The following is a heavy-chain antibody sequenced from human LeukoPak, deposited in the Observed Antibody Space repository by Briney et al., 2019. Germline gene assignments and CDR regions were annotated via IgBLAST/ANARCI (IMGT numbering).Heavy chain of an antibody. CDR3: AKDMSYDFWSGYHENYFDY. Sequence: GGSLRLSCAASGFTFDDYAMHWVRQAPGKGLEWVSGISWNSGSIGYADSVKGRFTISRDNAKNSLYLQMNSLRAEDTALYYCAKDMSYDFWSGYHENYFDYWGQGTLVTVSS. V-gene: IGHV3-9*01. CDR2: ISWNSGSI. J-gene: IGHJ4*02. D-gene: IGHD3-3*01. CDR1: GFTFDDYA.